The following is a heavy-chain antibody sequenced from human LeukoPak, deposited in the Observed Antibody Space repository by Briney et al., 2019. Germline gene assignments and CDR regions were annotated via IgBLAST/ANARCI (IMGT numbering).Heavy chain of an antibody. V-gene: IGHV3-7*01. J-gene: IGHJ4*02. CDR3: ATSARTYIGSSLDY. D-gene: IGHD2-15*01. Sequence: NIKQDGSEKYYVDSVKGRFTISRDNAKNTLYLQMNSLRAEDTALYYCATSARTYIGSSLDYWGQGTLVTVSS. CDR2: IKQDGSEK.